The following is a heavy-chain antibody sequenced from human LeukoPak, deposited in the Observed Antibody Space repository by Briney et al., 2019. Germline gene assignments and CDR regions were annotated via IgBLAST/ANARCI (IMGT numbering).Heavy chain of an antibody. CDR3: ARRLSSRWYDDYFDY. J-gene: IGHJ4*02. D-gene: IGHD6-13*01. CDR2: IYHSGST. CDR1: GYSISSGYY. Sequence: SETLSLTCAVSGYSISSGYYWGWSRQPPGKGLEGIGSIYHSGSTYYNPSLKSRVTISVDTSKNQFSLKLSSVTAADTAVYYCARRLSSRWYDDYFDYWGQGTLVTVSS. V-gene: IGHV4-38-2*01.